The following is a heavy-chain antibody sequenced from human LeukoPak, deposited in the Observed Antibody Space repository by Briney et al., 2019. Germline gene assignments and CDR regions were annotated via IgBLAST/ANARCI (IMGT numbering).Heavy chain of an antibody. J-gene: IGHJ5*02. Sequence: VASVKVSCKPYGYTFNTYGITWVRQAPGQGLEWMGWISPYNGNTNYAQKFQGRVTMTTDTSTSTAYMELRSLRSDDTAVYYCATHLVVPAAMSRWFDPWGQGTLVTVSS. CDR2: ISPYNGNT. CDR3: ATHLVVPAAMSRWFDP. V-gene: IGHV1-18*01. D-gene: IGHD2-2*01. CDR1: GYTFNTYG.